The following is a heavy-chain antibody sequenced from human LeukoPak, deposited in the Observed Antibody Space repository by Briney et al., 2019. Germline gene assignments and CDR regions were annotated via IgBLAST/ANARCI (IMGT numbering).Heavy chain of an antibody. CDR1: GFTFSSHA. CDR2: ISASGAIT. J-gene: IGHJ4*02. V-gene: IGHV3-23*01. D-gene: IGHD2-15*01. CDR3: ARDPDGGVVVAANIDY. Sequence: GGSLRLSCAASGFTFSSHAMSWVRQAPGKGLEWVSTISASGAITYYTDSVKDRFTISRDNAKNSLYLQMDSLRAEDTAVYYCARDPDGGVVVAANIDYWGQGTLVTVSS.